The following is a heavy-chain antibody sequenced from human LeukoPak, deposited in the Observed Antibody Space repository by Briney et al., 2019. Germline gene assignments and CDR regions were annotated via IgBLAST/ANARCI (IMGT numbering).Heavy chain of an antibody. D-gene: IGHD3-10*02. J-gene: IGHJ4*02. CDR2: LHPSGST. CDR1: GGSISLYY. Sequence: SETLSLTCTFSGGSISLYYWNWIRQPAGKGLEWIGLLHPSGSTTYNPSLESRVTMSLDPSNNQFPLNLTSVTAADTAVYYCATMFGDSSDFDHWGQGILVTVSS. V-gene: IGHV4-4*07. CDR3: ATMFGDSSDFDH.